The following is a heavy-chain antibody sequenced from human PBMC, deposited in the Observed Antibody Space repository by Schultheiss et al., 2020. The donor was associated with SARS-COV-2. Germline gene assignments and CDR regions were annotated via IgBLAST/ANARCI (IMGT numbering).Heavy chain of an antibody. J-gene: IGHJ6*02. CDR1: GGSFSGYY. V-gene: IGHV4-34*01. Sequence: SETLSLTCAVYGGSFSGYYWSWIRQPPGKGLEWIGEISQSGSTNYNPSLKSRVTMSVDTSQNQFSLKLSSVTAADTAVYYCARDRDSSAWYWSGLDVWGQGTTVTVSS. CDR3: ARDRDSSAWYWSGLDV. D-gene: IGHD6-19*01. CDR2: ISQSGST.